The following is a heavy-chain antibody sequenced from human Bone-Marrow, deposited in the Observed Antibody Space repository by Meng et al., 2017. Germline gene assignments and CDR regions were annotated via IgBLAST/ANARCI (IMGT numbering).Heavy chain of an antibody. J-gene: IGHJ4*02. Sequence: GESLKISCAASGFTFSGSAMHWVRQAPGKGLEWVALISFDGTRGFYADSVKGRFTISRDNSENTLYLQMNSLRAEDTAVYYCARGVLRYFDWLSQGGDYWGQGTLVTVSS. CDR1: GFTFSGSA. CDR3: ARGVLRYFDWLSQGGDY. CDR2: ISFDGTRG. D-gene: IGHD3-9*01. V-gene: IGHV3-30*01.